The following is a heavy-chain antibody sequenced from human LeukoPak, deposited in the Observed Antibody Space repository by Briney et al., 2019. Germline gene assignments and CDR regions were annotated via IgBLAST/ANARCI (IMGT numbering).Heavy chain of an antibody. J-gene: IGHJ4*02. D-gene: IGHD3/OR15-3a*01. CDR1: VFTFTNDF. CDR2: MRVDGTDI. CDR3: ARGRGWTYDS. Sequence: GGSLRLSCAASVFTFTNDFMTGVRQAPGKGLEWVANMRVDGTDIHYVDSVKGRFTISSDNARNSLYLQMNTLRAEDTAVYYCARGRGWTYDSWGRGTLVTVSS. V-gene: IGHV3-7*04.